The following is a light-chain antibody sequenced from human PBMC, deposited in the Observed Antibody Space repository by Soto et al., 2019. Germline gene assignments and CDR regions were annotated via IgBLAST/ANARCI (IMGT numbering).Light chain of an antibody. CDR3: SSYTSRSTYV. CDR2: DVR. CDR1: SSDVGGYNF. V-gene: IGLV2-14*01. J-gene: IGLJ1*01. Sequence: QSVLTQPASVSGSPGQSITISCTGTSSDVGGYNFVSWYQQHPGKAPKLMIYDVRNRPSGVSNRFSGSKSVNTASLTISGLQAEDEADYYCSSYTSRSTYVFGTGTKLTVL.